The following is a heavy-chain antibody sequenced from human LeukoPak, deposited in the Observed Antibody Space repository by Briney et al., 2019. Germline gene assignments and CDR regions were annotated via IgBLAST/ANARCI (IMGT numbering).Heavy chain of an antibody. D-gene: IGHD3-9*01. J-gene: IGHJ4*02. Sequence: SETLSLTCTVSGGSISSSSYYWGWIRHPPGKGLEWIGSISYSASTYYNPSLKSRVTISVDTSKNQFSLKLSSVTAADTAVYYCAREGGLRYFDWLFDYFDYWGQGTLVTVSS. CDR2: ISYSAST. CDR3: AREGGLRYFDWLFDYFDY. CDR1: GGSISSSSYY. V-gene: IGHV4-39*07.